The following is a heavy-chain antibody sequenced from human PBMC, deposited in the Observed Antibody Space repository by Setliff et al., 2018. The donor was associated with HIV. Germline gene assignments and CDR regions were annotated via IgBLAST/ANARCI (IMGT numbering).Heavy chain of an antibody. CDR3: ALTGHRLLRGYMDV. Sequence: ETLSLTCYVTDDPISSSYWSWVRQPAGKGLEWIGRLYVSGDTNYNPSLKSRVTMSLDTSKKHFSLNQKSVTAADTAVYYCALTGHRLLRGYMDVWGKGTTVTVSS. J-gene: IGHJ6*03. D-gene: IGHD2-15*01. CDR2: LYVSGDT. V-gene: IGHV4-4*07. CDR1: DDPISSSY.